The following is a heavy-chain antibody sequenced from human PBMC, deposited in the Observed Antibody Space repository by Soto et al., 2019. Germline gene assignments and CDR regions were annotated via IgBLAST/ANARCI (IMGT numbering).Heavy chain of an antibody. D-gene: IGHD2-21*02. V-gene: IGHV1-69*06. J-gene: IGHJ4*02. CDR2: IIPIFGTA. CDR3: ARKRPNCGGDCYSH. CDR1: GGTFSSYA. Sequence: GASVKVSCNASGGTFSSYAISWVRQAPGQGLEWMGGIIPIFGTANYAQKFQGRVTITADKSTSTAYMELSSLRSEDTAVYYCARKRPNCGGDCYSHWGQGTLVTVSS.